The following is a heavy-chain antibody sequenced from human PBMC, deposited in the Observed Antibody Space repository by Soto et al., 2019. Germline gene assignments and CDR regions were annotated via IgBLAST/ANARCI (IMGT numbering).Heavy chain of an antibody. CDR2: IIPIFGTA. CDR3: ARDSLTRGVGSSWLSGGYYGMDV. D-gene: IGHD6-6*01. Sequence: ASVKVSCKASGGTFSSYAISWVRQAPGQGLEWMGGIIPIFGTANYAQKFQGRVTITADESTSTAYMELSSLRSEDTAVYYCARDSLTRGVGSSWLSGGYYGMDVWGQGTTVTVSS. V-gene: IGHV1-69*13. CDR1: GGTFSSYA. J-gene: IGHJ6*02.